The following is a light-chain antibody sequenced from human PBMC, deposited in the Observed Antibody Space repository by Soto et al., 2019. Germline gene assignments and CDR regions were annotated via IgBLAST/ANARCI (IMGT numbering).Light chain of an antibody. J-gene: IGKJ5*01. CDR2: DAS. Sequence: DIQMTQSPSTLSAPVGDRVTITCRASQSISSWLAWYQQKPGKAPKLLIYDASSLESGVPSRFSGSGSGTEFTLTISSLQPDDFATYDCQQYNSYPITFGQGTRLEIK. CDR1: QSISSW. V-gene: IGKV1-5*01. CDR3: QQYNSYPIT.